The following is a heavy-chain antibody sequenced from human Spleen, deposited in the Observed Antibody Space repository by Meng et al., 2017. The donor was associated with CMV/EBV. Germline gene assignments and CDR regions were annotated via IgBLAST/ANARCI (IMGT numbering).Heavy chain of an antibody. CDR1: GDSVSSDRAA. J-gene: IGHJ3*02. D-gene: IGHD6-6*01. CDR2: TYYRSKWYN. Sequence: LRLSCAISGDSVSSDRAAWNWIRQSPSRGLEWLTRTYYRSKWYNQYEVAVRSRITINPDTSKNQLSLLLNSVTPEDTAVYFCAREASDAFDIWGQGTTVTVSS. V-gene: IGHV6-1*01. CDR3: AREASDAFDI.